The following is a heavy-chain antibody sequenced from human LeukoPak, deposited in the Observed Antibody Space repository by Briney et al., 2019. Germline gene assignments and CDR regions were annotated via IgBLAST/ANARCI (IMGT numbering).Heavy chain of an antibody. J-gene: IGHJ6*03. V-gene: IGHV1-18*01. CDR2: ISAYNGNT. Sequence: ASVKVSCKASGYTFTSYGISWVRQAPGQGHEWMGWISAYNGNTNYAQKLQDRVTMTTDTSTRTTYMELRSLRSDDTAVYYCARVVGTPYYDFWSGSYYMDVWGKGTTVTVSS. D-gene: IGHD3-3*01. CDR3: ARVVGTPYYDFWSGSYYMDV. CDR1: GYTFTSYG.